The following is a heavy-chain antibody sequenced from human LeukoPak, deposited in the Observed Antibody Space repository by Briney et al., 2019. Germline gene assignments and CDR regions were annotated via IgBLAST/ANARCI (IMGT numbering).Heavy chain of an antibody. J-gene: IGHJ4*02. CDR1: GFTFSSYW. D-gene: IGHD3-10*01. CDR3: ASITMVRGVIHN. V-gene: IGHV3-74*01. Sequence: GGSLRLSCAASGFTFSSYWMHWVRQAPGKGLVWVSRINSDGSSTSYADSVKGRFTISRDNAKNTLYLQMNSLRAGDTAVYYCASITMVRGVIHNWGQGTLVTVSS. CDR2: INSDGSST.